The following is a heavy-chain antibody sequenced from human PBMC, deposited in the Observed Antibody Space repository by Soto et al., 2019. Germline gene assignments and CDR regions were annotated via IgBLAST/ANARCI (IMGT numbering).Heavy chain of an antibody. CDR1: GFTFSSYS. CDR3: ARELSAAAVLDY. J-gene: IGHJ4*02. D-gene: IGHD6-13*01. Sequence: GGSLRLSCAASGFTFSSYSMNWVRQAPGKGLEWVSSISSSSSYIYYADSVKGRFTISRDNAKNSLYLQMSSLRAEDTAVYYCARELSAAAVLDYWGQGTLVTVSS. CDR2: ISSSSSYI. V-gene: IGHV3-21*01.